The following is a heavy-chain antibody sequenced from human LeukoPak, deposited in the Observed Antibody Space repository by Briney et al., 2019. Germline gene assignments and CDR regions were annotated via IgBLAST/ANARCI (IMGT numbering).Heavy chain of an antibody. Sequence: SETLSLTCTVSGGSISSGGYYWRWIRQHPGKGLEWIGYIYYSGSTYYNPSLKSRVTISVDTSKNQFSLKLSSVTAADTAVYYCARDYGDYDYYYGMDVWGQGTTVTVSS. CDR2: IYYSGST. J-gene: IGHJ6*02. V-gene: IGHV4-31*03. CDR3: ARDYGDYDYYYGMDV. D-gene: IGHD4-17*01. CDR1: GGSISSGGYY.